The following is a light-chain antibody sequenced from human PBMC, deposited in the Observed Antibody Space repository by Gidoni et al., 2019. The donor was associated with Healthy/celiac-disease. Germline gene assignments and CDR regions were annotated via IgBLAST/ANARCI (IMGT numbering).Light chain of an antibody. CDR3: QQYGSSPHT. J-gene: IGKJ3*01. V-gene: IGKV3-20*01. CDR2: GAS. Sequence: EIVLTKSPGTLSLSPGERATLSCRASQSVSSSYLAWYPQKPGQAPRLLIYGASSRATGIPDRFSGSGSGTDFTLTITRLEPEDLAVYYCQQYGSSPHTFGPGTKVEIK. CDR1: QSVSSSY.